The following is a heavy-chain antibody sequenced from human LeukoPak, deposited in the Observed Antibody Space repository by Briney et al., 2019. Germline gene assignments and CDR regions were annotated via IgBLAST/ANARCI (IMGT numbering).Heavy chain of an antibody. J-gene: IGHJ4*02. CDR3: AKDRRPNNYYASGSDY. V-gene: IGHV3-74*01. D-gene: IGHD3-10*01. CDR1: GLPFSRSW. Sequence: GGSLRLSCEVSGLPFSRSWMHWVRQLPGRGLMWVSSMSDDGTVTTYADSVKGRFTISRDNSKNTLYMQMNSLRAEDTAVYYCAKDRRPNNYYASGSDYWGQGTLVTVSS. CDR2: MSDDGTVT.